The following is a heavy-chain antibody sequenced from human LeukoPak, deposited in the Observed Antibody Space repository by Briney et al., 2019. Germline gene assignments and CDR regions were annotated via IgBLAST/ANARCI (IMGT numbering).Heavy chain of an antibody. D-gene: IGHD6-19*01. Sequence: PSETLSLTCAVYGGSFSGYYWSWIRQPPGKGLEWIGEINHSGSTNYNPSLKSRVTISVDTSKNQFSLKLSSVTAADTAVYCCARGSVYSSGWFSYYYYGMDVWGQGTTVTVSS. CDR3: ARGSVYSSGWFSYYYYGMDV. J-gene: IGHJ6*02. CDR1: GGSFSGYY. V-gene: IGHV4-34*01. CDR2: INHSGST.